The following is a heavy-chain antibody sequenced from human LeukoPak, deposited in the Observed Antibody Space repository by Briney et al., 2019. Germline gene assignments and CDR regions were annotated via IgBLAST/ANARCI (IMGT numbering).Heavy chain of an antibody. D-gene: IGHD5-24*01. CDR1: GFTFSSYG. CDR2: ISSSSSTI. V-gene: IGHV3-48*01. Sequence: GGSLRLSCAASGFTFSSYGMTWVRQAPGKGLEWVSYISSSSSTIYYADSVKGRFTISRDNSKNTLYLQMNSLIAEDTAVYYCAKSGYNRFDYWGQGTLVTVSS. J-gene: IGHJ4*02. CDR3: AKSGYNRFDY.